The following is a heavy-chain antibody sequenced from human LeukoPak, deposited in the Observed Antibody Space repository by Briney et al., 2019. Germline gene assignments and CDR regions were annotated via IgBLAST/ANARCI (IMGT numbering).Heavy chain of an antibody. CDR1: GYTFTGYY. CDR3: ARVGRRSSGWNTLNY. D-gene: IGHD6-19*01. V-gene: IGHV1-2*02. Sequence: ASVKVSCMPSGYTFTGYYMHWVRQAPGQGLEWMGWINPNSGGTNYAQKFQGRVTMTRDTSISTAYMELSRLRSDDTAVYYCARVGRRSSGWNTLNYWGQGTLVTVSS. CDR2: INPNSGGT. J-gene: IGHJ4*02.